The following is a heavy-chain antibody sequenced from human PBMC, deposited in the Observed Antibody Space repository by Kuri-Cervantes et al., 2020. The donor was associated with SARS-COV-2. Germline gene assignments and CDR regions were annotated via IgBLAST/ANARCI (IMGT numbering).Heavy chain of an antibody. J-gene: IGHJ3*02. V-gene: IGHV5-51*01. CDR1: GYSFTSYW. CDR3: ATHQNIVVVPAAIPDAFDI. Sequence: GESLKISWKGSGYSFTSYWIGWVRQMPGKGLEWMGIIYPGDSDTRYSPSFQGQVTISADKSISTAYLQWSSLKASDTAMYYCATHQNIVVVPAAIPDAFDIWGQGTTVTVSS. D-gene: IGHD2-2*01. CDR2: IYPGDSDT.